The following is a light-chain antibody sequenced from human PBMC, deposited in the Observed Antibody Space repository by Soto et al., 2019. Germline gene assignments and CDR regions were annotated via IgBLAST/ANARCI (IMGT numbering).Light chain of an antibody. CDR2: EVN. CDR3: SAYAGSNSVV. V-gene: IGLV2-8*01. CDR1: SSDVGGYDY. J-gene: IGLJ2*01. Sequence: QSALTQPPSASGSTGQSVTSSCTGTSSDVGGYDYVSWFQQYPGKAPKLMIYEVNKRPSGVPPRFSGSKSGDTASLTVSGLQAEDEADYYCSAYAGSNSVVFGGGTKLTVL.